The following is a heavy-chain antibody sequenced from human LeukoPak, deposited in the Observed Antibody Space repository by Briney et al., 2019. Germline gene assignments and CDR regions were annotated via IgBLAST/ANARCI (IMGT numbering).Heavy chain of an antibody. D-gene: IGHD2-2*01. CDR2: INPNSGGT. J-gene: IGHJ4*02. CDR3: ARASRTSLVVPSDY. CDR1: GYTFTSYD. V-gene: IGHV1-2*02. Sequence: ASVKVSCKASGYTFTSYDINWVRQATGQGLEWMGWINPNSGGTNYAQKFQGRVTMTRDTSISTAYMELSRLRSDDTAVYYCARASRTSLVVPSDYWGQGTLVTVSS.